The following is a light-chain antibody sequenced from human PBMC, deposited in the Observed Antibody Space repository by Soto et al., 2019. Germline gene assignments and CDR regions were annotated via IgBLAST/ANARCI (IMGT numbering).Light chain of an antibody. Sequence: QSVLTQPASVSGSPGQSITISCTGTSSTIGSYDLVSWYQQHPGKAPKLLIYEATKRPSGVSARFSGSKSGTTASLTISGLQAEDEADYYCYSYAGSQTFVFGGGTQLTVL. V-gene: IGLV2-23*02. CDR1: SSTIGSYDL. CDR3: YSYAGSQTFV. J-gene: IGLJ2*01. CDR2: EAT.